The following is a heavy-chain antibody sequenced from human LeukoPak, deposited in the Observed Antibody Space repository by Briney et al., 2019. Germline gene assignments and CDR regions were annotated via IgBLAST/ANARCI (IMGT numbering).Heavy chain of an antibody. Sequence: PGGSLRLSCAASGFTFGSSAMSWVRQAPGKGPEWVSTFSRSGPATYYADSVKGRFTIFRDNSKDTLYLQRNNLRAEDTAGCDWAKGSLGSWYYFDYWGEGTLVTVSS. CDR1: GFTFGSSA. V-gene: IGHV3-23*01. CDR2: FSRSGPAT. CDR3: AKGSLGSWYYFDY. D-gene: IGHD6-13*01. J-gene: IGHJ4*02.